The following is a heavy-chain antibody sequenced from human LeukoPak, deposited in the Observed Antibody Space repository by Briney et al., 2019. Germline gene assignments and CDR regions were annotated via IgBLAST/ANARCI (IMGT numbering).Heavy chain of an antibody. Sequence: PGGSLRLSCAASRFTLSRYWMSWFRQAPGKELEGVAHINEDGGEGYYAGSVKGRFAISRDNAQNSLLLRMNSLRAEDTAVYYCARGDGCSSTSCYHIDYWGQGSLVTVSS. CDR2: INEDGGEG. J-gene: IGHJ4*02. D-gene: IGHD2-2*01. V-gene: IGHV3-7*04. CDR3: ARGDGCSSTSCYHIDY. CDR1: RFTLSRYW.